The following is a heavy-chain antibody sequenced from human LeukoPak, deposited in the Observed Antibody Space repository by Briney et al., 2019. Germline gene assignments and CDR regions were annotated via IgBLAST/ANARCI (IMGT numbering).Heavy chain of an antibody. CDR2: ISYDGSNK. D-gene: IGHD3-22*01. CDR3: AKGIYYDSSGYHDY. CDR1: GFTFSSYG. J-gene: IGHJ4*02. V-gene: IGHV3-30*18. Sequence: GRSLRLSCAASGFTFSSYGMHWVRQAPGKGLEWVAVISYDGSNKYYADSVKGRFTISRDNSKNMLYLQMNSLRAEDTAVYYCAKGIYYDSSGYHDYWGQGTLVTVSS.